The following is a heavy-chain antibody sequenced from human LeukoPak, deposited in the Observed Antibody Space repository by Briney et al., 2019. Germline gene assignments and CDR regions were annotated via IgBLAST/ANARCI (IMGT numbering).Heavy chain of an antibody. Sequence: ASVKVSCTSSGLTFTTYGFSWVRQAPGQGLEWMGWISAYNGNTKYAQTLQDRVTMTTDTSTSTAYMELRSLTSDDTAVYYCARGPMGSGSYSSYYFDSWGQGSLVTVSS. CDR2: ISAYNGNT. CDR1: GLTFTTYG. CDR3: ARGPMGSGSYSSYYFDS. D-gene: IGHD3-10*01. V-gene: IGHV1-18*01. J-gene: IGHJ4*02.